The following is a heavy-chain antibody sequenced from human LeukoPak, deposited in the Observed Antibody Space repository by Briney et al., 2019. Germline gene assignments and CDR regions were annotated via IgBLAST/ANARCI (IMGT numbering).Heavy chain of an antibody. V-gene: IGHV3-30*04. CDR1: GFTFSIYA. CDR3: DPHDSASQF. Sequence: VGSLRLSCAASGFTFSIYAMRWVRQAPGKGLEWVAFISSDGRIQYYAYSVKGRFTISRDNSKNTLFLQMNGLRDEDTAVYYCDPHDSASQFWGQGTLVTVSS. J-gene: IGHJ4*02. CDR2: ISSDGRIQ. D-gene: IGHD6-6*01.